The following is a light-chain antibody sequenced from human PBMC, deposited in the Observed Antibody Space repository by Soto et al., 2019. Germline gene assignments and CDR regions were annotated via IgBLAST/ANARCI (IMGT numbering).Light chain of an antibody. CDR3: QQYRMAPNT. V-gene: IGKV3-20*01. J-gene: IGKJ5*01. CDR2: RAS. Sequence: EIVMTQSPATLSVSPGERATLSCRASQSVDDSHLAWYQLRPGQAPRLLIYRASTRATGIPDRFSGSGSGTDFSLTIRRLKPEDFAVYYCQQYRMAPNTFGQGTRLEIK. CDR1: QSVDDSH.